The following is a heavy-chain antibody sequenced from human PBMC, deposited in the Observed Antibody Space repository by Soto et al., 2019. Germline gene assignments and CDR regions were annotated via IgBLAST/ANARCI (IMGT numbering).Heavy chain of an antibody. J-gene: IGHJ4*02. V-gene: IGHV1-69*13. CDR2: IIPIFGTA. CDR1: GGTFSSYA. D-gene: IGHD6-13*01. Sequence: GASVKVSCKASGGTFSSYAISWVRQAPGQGLEWMGGIIPIFGTANYAQKFQGRVTITADESTSTAYMELSSLRSEDTAVYYCARSPMLLYSSYSSSWYFDYWGQGTLVTVSS. CDR3: ARSPMLLYSSYSSSWYFDY.